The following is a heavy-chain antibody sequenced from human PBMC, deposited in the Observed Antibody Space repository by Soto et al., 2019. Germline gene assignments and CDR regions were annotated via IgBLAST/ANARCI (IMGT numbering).Heavy chain of an antibody. D-gene: IGHD2-21*01. CDR3: ARGNVVPLDY. V-gene: IGHV4-31*03. CDR2: IYYSGST. Sequence: SETLSLTCTVSGGSISSGGYYWNWIRQHPGKGLEWIGYIYYSGSTYYNPSLKSRVTISVDTSKNQFSLKLNSVTAADTAVYYCARGNVVPLDYWGQGTLVTAPQ. CDR1: GGSISSGGYY. J-gene: IGHJ4*02.